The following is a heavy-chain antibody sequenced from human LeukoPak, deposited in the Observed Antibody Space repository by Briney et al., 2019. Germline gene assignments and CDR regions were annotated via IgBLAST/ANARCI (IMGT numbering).Heavy chain of an antibody. D-gene: IGHD6-6*01. CDR2: IYTSGST. CDR1: GGSISSGSYY. J-gene: IGHJ6*03. V-gene: IGHV4-61*02. Sequence: PSQTLSLTCIVSGGSISSGSYYWSWIRQPAGKGLEWIGRIYTSGSTNYNPSLKSRVTISVDTSKNQFSLKLSSVTAADTAVYYCAREYSSSSAYYYYYMDVWGKGTTVTVSS. CDR3: AREYSSSSAYYYYYMDV.